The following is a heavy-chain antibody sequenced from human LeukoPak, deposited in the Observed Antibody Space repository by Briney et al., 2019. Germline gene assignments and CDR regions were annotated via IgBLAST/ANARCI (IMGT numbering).Heavy chain of an antibody. J-gene: IGHJ4*02. Sequence: ASVKVSCKASGGTFSSYAISWVRQAPGQGLEWMGGIIPIFGTANYAQKFQGRVTITTDESTSPAYMELSRLRSEDTAVYYCASSGDSGYDYVFSWGQGTLVTVSS. CDR3: ASSGDSGYDYVFS. D-gene: IGHD5-12*01. CDR1: GGTFSSYA. V-gene: IGHV1-69*05. CDR2: IIPIFGTA.